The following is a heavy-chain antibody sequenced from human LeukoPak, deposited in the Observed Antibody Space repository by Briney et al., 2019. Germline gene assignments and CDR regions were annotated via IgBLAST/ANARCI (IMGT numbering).Heavy chain of an antibody. CDR3: ARIWAEFQLVSDF. D-gene: IGHD2/OR15-2a*01. J-gene: IGHJ4*02. V-gene: IGHV1-18*01. CDR2: ISGHNGNT. Sequence: ASVKVSCKASGYTFNSYLISWVRQVPGQGLEWMGWISGHNGNTDYAQKFKDRVTLTTDTSTSTAYMELRSLTSDDTAVYYCARIWAEFQLVSDFRGQGTLVTVSP. CDR1: GYTFNSYL.